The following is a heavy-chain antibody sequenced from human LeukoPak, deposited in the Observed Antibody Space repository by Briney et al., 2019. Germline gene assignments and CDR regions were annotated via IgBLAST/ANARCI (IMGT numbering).Heavy chain of an antibody. CDR1: AFMFSSNW. CDR2: ITSDGTDR. V-gene: IGHV3-74*01. CDR3: VRDFMMERVAS. J-gene: IGHJ5*02. Sequence: GGSLRLSCAASAFMFSSNWMHWVRQAPGKGLVWVSRITSDGTDRAYADSVKGRFTVSRDNAKNTLYLQMNSLRAEDTAVYYCVRDFMMERVASWGQGTLVIVSS. D-gene: IGHD3-16*01.